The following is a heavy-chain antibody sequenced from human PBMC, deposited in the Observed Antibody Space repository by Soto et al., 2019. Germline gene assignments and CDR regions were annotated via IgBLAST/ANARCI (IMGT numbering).Heavy chain of an antibody. CDR1: GYTFSDYY. CDR2: INANSGGT. V-gene: IGHV1-2*02. CDR3: ARLQIEVAGTN. D-gene: IGHD6-19*01. Sequence: GASVKVSCKASGYTFSDYYMHWVLQAPGRGLEWMGWINANSGGTTYAQKFQGRVTMTRDTSISTAYMELSRLSSDDTAIYYCARLQIEVAGTNWGQGTLVTVSS. J-gene: IGHJ1*01.